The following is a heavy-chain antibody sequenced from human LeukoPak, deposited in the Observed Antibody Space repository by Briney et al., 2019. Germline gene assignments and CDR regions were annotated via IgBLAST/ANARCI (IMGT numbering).Heavy chain of an antibody. CDR3: ARDSGWNYILDY. V-gene: IGHV1-69*05. J-gene: IGHJ4*02. Sequence: SVKVSCKASGGTFSSYAISWVRQAPGQGLEWMGRIIPIFGTANYAQKFQGRVTITTDESTSTAYMELSSLRSEDTAVYYCARDSGWNYILDYWGQGTLVTVSS. D-gene: IGHD1-7*01. CDR2: IIPIFGTA. CDR1: GGTFSSYA.